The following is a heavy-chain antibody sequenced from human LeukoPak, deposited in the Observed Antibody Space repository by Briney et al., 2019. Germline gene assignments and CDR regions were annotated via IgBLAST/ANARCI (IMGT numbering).Heavy chain of an antibody. CDR2: IYPGDSDT. J-gene: IGHJ3*02. V-gene: IGHV5-51*01. CDR1: GYSFTSYW. Sequence: GESLKISCKGSGYSFTSYWIGWVRQMPGKGLEWMGIIYPGDSDTRYSPSFQGQVTIPADKSISTAYLQWSSLKASDTAMYYCARLPSDAGGITGPDAFDIWGQGTMVTVSS. CDR3: ARLPSDAGGITGPDAFDI. D-gene: IGHD1-20*01.